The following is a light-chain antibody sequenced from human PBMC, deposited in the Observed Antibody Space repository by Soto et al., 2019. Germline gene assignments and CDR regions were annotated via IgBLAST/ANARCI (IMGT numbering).Light chain of an antibody. CDR1: QSISSS. J-gene: IGKJ3*01. CDR2: MAS. V-gene: IGKV1-5*03. Sequence: DTQMTQSPSTLSASVGDRVTITCRASQSISSSLAWYQQKPGRAPQLLMYMASTLESGVPSRFGGSGSGTEFTLTISSLQPDDLATYYCQQYKTYPFIFGPGTKVDIK. CDR3: QQYKTYPFI.